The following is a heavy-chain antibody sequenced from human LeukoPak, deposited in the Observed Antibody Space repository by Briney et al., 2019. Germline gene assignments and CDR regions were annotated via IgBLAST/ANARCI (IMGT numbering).Heavy chain of an antibody. V-gene: IGHV3-23*01. CDR3: AKGVTMVRGVNNHYYYYYMDV. J-gene: IGHJ6*03. Sequence: GGSLRLSCATSGFIFSNYAVNWVRQAPGKGLEWVSIISGSGDTTYYADSVKGRFTISRDNSKNTLYLQMISLRAEDTAVYYCAKGVTMVRGVNNHYYYYYMDVWGKGTTVTVSS. CDR1: GFIFSNYA. CDR2: ISGSGDTT. D-gene: IGHD3-10*01.